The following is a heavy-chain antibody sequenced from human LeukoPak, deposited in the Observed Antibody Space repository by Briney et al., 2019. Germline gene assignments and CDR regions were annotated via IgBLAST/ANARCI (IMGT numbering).Heavy chain of an antibody. CDR1: GFSFSRYA. CDR3: AKDPGYSYGLYFDY. Sequence: GGSLRLSCAASGFSFSRYAMSWVRQAPGKGLEWVSAISGSGGSTYYADSVKGRFTISRDNSKNTLYLQMNSLRAEDTAVYYCAKDPGYSYGLYFDYWGQGTLVTVSS. J-gene: IGHJ4*02. D-gene: IGHD5-18*01. CDR2: ISGSGGST. V-gene: IGHV3-23*01.